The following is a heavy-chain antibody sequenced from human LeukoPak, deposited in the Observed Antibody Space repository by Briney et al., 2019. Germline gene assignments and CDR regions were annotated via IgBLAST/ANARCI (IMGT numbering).Heavy chain of an antibody. D-gene: IGHD5-24*01. V-gene: IGHV3-23*01. CDR2: IRQSGDIT. Sequence: GESLRLSCAASEFTFSNYAMNWVRQAPGKGLEWVSSIRQSGDITYYADSVKGRFTISRDNSKNTLSLQMNSLSREDTAIYYCVRRGGSDGWGAFDIWGQGTVVTVSS. J-gene: IGHJ3*02. CDR3: VRRGGSDGWGAFDI. CDR1: EFTFSNYA.